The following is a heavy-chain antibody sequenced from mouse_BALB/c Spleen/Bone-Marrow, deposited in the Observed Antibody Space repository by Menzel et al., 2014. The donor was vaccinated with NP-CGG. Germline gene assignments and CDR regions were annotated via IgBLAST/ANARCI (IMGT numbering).Heavy chain of an antibody. Sequence: EVQLVESGGGLVQPGGSLKLSCATSGFTFSDYYMYWVRQTPEKRLEWVAYISNGGGSTYYPDTVKGRSTISRDNVKNALYLQMSRLKSEDTAMYYCARHLYGNYGAMDYWGQGTSVTVSS. J-gene: IGHJ4*01. CDR2: ISNGGGST. CDR1: GFTFSDYY. D-gene: IGHD2-1*01. CDR3: ARHLYGNYGAMDY. V-gene: IGHV5-12*02.